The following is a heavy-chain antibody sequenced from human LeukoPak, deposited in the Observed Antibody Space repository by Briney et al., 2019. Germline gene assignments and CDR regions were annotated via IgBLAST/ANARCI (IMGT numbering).Heavy chain of an antibody. CDR2: IRSKANSYAT. Sequence: PGGSLRLSCAASGFTFSGSAMHWVRQASGKGLEWVGRIRSKANSYATAYAASVKGRFTISRDDSKNTAYLQMNSLKTEDTAVYYCTRLPYNWNDEGFDYWGQGTLVTVSS. J-gene: IGHJ4*02. CDR1: GFTFSGSA. V-gene: IGHV3-73*01. D-gene: IGHD1-20*01. CDR3: TRLPYNWNDEGFDY.